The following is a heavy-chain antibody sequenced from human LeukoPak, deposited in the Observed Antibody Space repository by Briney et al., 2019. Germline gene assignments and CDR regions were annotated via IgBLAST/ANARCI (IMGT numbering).Heavy chain of an antibody. D-gene: IGHD3-10*01. J-gene: IGHJ4*02. CDR2: INHSGST. CDR3: ARGYYGSGSYYNVLDYFDY. CDR1: GGSISSSSYY. Sequence: SETLSLTCTVSGGSISSSSYYWGWIRQPPGKGLEWIGEINHSGSTNYNPSLKSRVTISVDTSKNQFSLKLSSVTAADTAVYYCARGYYGSGSYYNVLDYFDYWGQGTLVTVSS. V-gene: IGHV4-39*07.